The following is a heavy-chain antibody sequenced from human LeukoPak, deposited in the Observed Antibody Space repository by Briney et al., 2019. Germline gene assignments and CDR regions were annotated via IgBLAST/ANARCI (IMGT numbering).Heavy chain of an antibody. Sequence: SETLSLTCAVYGGSFSGYYWSWIRQPPGKGLEWIGEINHSGSTNYNPSLKSRVTISVDTSKNQFSLKLSSVTAADTAVYYCASGDLGYCSSTSCPSPYNWFDPWGQGTLVTVSS. CDR3: ASGDLGYCSSTSCPSPYNWFDP. V-gene: IGHV4-34*01. J-gene: IGHJ5*02. CDR2: INHSGST. CDR1: GGSFSGYY. D-gene: IGHD2-2*01.